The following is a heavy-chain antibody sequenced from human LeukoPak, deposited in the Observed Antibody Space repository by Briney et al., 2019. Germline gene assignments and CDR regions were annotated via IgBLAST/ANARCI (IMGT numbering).Heavy chain of an antibody. CDR1: GGSISSGSYY. Sequence: SQTLSLTCTVSGGSISSGSYYWSWIRQPAGKGLEWIGRIYTSGSTNYNPSLKSRVTISVDTSKNQFSLKLSSVTAADTAVYYCAGGGADSSGYLPLDYWGQGTLVTVSS. D-gene: IGHD3-22*01. CDR3: AGGGADSSGYLPLDY. J-gene: IGHJ4*02. V-gene: IGHV4-61*02. CDR2: IYTSGST.